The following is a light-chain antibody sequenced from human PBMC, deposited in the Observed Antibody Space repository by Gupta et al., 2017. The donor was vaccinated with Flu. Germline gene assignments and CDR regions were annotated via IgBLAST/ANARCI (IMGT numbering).Light chain of an antibody. CDR2: KST. CDR1: TSNIGSNT. CDR3: ATWDDSLDGVV. V-gene: IGLV1-44*01. Sequence: QSVLTQPPSTSGTPGQRVTISCSGSTSNIGSNTVNWYQQFPGMAPKVLIYKSTQRPSGVPDRFSASKSGTSASLAIIGLKSEDEADYYCATWDDSLDGVVFGGGTKLTVL. J-gene: IGLJ2*01.